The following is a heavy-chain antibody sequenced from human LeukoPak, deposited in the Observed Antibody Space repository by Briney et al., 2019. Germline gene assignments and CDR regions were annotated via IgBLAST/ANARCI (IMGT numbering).Heavy chain of an antibody. J-gene: IGHJ3*02. CDR2: ISSSSSTI. CDR1: GFTFSSYS. CDR3: ARDGEPVYRGGAAAGTRERGKDAFDI. D-gene: IGHD6-13*01. V-gene: IGHV3-48*01. Sequence: GGSLRLSCAASGFTFSSYSMNWVRQAPGKGLEWVSYISSSSSTIYYADSVKGRFTISRDNAKNSLYLQMNSLRAEDTAVYYCARDGEPVYRGGAAAGTRERGKDAFDIWGQGTMVTVSS.